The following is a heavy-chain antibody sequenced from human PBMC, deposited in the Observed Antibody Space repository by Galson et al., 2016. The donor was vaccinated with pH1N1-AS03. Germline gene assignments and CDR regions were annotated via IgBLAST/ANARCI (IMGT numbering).Heavy chain of an antibody. D-gene: IGHD6-19*01. Sequence: LRLSCAASGFTFSNYGMHWVRQAPGKGLAWVALISPDGTKTHQADSVKGRFTISRDNSKSKLSLQMNSLRTEDTAVYYCARIISVAGTPVDYWGQGTLVTVSS. CDR3: ARIISVAGTPVDY. CDR2: ISPDGTKT. CDR1: GFTFSNYG. J-gene: IGHJ4*02. V-gene: IGHV3-30*03.